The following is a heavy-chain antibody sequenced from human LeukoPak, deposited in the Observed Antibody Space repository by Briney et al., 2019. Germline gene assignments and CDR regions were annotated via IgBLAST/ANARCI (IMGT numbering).Heavy chain of an antibody. CDR3: ARRSGYSNYDFDY. Sequence: SETLSLTCTVSGGSISSYCWSWIRQPPGKGLEWIGYIYYSGSTNYNPSLKSRVTISVDTSKNQFSLKLSSVTAADTAVYYCARRSGYSNYDFDYWGQGTLVTVSS. J-gene: IGHJ4*02. V-gene: IGHV4-59*08. D-gene: IGHD4-11*01. CDR1: GGSISSYC. CDR2: IYYSGST.